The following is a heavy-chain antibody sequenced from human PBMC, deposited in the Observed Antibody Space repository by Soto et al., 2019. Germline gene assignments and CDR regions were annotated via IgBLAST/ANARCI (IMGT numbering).Heavy chain of an antibody. CDR2: ISGNGEII. J-gene: IGHJ4*02. Sequence: GGSLSLSCAASGFTFSDYYIHWIRRAPGKGLEWISYISGNGEIIQYAASARGRFTISRDNAENSVYLEMDRLRAEDTALYYCARDVDADFRTDFDYWGRGTLVTVSX. V-gene: IGHV3-11*01. CDR3: ARDVDADFRTDFDY. D-gene: IGHD4-17*01. CDR1: GFTFSDYY.